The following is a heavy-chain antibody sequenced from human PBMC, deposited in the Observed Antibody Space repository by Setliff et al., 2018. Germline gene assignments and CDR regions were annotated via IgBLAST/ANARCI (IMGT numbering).Heavy chain of an antibody. D-gene: IGHD3-3*01. CDR1: GGSFSGYY. CDR3: ARRYNFWSGYFDY. V-gene: IGHV4-34*01. Sequence: SETLSLTCAVYGGSFSGYYWSWIRQPPGKGLEWIGEINHSGSTNYSPSLKSRVTISVDTSKNQFSLKLSSVTAADTAVYYCARRYNFWSGYFDYWGQGTRVTVSS. J-gene: IGHJ4*02. CDR2: INHSGST.